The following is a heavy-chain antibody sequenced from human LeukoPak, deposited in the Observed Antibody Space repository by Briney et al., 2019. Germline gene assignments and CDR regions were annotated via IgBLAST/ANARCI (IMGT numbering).Heavy chain of an antibody. V-gene: IGHV4-59*01. J-gene: IGHJ4*02. CDR2: IYYSGST. Sequence: SETLSLTCTVSGGSISSYYWSWIRQPPGKGLEWIGYIYYSGSTNYNPSLKSRVTISVDTSKNQFSLKLSSVTAADTSVYYCARRPPNGGNYYGPSGLDYWGQGTLVTVSS. CDR3: ARRPPNGGNYYGPSGLDY. CDR1: GGSISSYY. D-gene: IGHD3-10*01.